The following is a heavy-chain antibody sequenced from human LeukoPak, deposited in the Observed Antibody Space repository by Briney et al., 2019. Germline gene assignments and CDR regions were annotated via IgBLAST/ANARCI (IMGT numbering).Heavy chain of an antibody. D-gene: IGHD4-17*01. CDR1: GGSISTSRHY. Sequence: SETLSLTCAVSGGSISTSRHYWGWIRQPPGKGLEWIGSMYYSGSTYYDPSLKSRVTISVDTYKSRFSLKLSSVTAADTAVYYCATTVTTRYYFDSWGQGTLVTVSS. CDR3: ATTVTTRYYFDS. CDR2: MYYSGST. V-gene: IGHV4-39*01. J-gene: IGHJ4*02.